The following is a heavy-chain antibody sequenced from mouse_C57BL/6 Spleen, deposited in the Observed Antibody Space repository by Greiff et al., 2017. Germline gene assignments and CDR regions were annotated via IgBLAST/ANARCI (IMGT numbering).Heavy chain of an antibody. CDR1: GFNIKDDY. J-gene: IGHJ1*03. CDR3: LYGNPRYFDV. V-gene: IGHV14-4*01. CDR2: IDPENGDT. Sequence: VQLQQSGAELVRPGASVKLSCTASGFNIKDDYMHWVKQRPEQGLEWIGWIDPENGDTEYASKFQGKATITADTSSNTAYLQLSSRTSEDTAVYYCLYGNPRYFDVWGTGTTVTVSS. D-gene: IGHD2-1*01.